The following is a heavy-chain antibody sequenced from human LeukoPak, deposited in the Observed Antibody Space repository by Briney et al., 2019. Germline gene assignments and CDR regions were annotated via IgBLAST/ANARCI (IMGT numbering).Heavy chain of an antibody. CDR3: ARARYVNSFYAFDI. J-gene: IGHJ3*02. CDR1: GGSISSGDYY. CDR2: IYYSGNT. Sequence: ASETLSLTCSVSGGSISSGDYYWGWIRQPPGKGLEWIGSIYYSGNTYYNSSLKSRVTISVDTSKNRFSLRLSSVTAADTAVYYCARARYVNSFYAFDIWGQGTLVTVSS. D-gene: IGHD3-9*01. V-gene: IGHV4-39*01.